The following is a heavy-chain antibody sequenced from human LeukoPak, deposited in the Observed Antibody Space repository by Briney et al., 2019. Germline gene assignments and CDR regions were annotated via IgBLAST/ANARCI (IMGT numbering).Heavy chain of an antibody. D-gene: IGHD6-13*01. Sequence: GGSLRLSCAASGFTFDDYAMNWVRQAPGKGLEWVSSMSSSSSYIYYADSVKGRFTISRDNAKNSLYLQMNSLRAEDTAVYYCASNLVVWQQLVNDAFDIWGQGTMVTVSS. CDR2: MSSSSSYI. CDR3: ASNLVVWQQLVNDAFDI. J-gene: IGHJ3*02. CDR1: GFTFDDYA. V-gene: IGHV3-21*01.